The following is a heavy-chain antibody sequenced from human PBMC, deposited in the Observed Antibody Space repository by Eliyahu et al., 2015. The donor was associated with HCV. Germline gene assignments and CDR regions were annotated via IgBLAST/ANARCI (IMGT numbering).Heavy chain of an antibody. Sequence: EVHLVESGGGLVRSGGSLRLSCAASESTFRNYSMNWVRQAPGKGLEWVSSISSISAYIYYADSVGGRFTISRDNAKNSLYLQMNSLRVEDTAVYYCARGARFCSGGSCTAYYYMDVWGKGTTVTVSS. J-gene: IGHJ6*03. CDR2: ISSISAYI. D-gene: IGHD2-15*01. CDR1: ESTFRNYS. V-gene: IGHV3-21*01. CDR3: ARGARFCSGGSCTAYYYMDV.